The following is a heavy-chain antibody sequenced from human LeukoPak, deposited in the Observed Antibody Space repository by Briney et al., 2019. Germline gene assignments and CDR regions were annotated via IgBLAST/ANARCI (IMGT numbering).Heavy chain of an antibody. Sequence: SETLSLTCTVSGGSISSYYWSWIRQPAGKGLEWIGRIYTSGSTNYNPSLKSRVTMSVDTSKNQFSLKLSSVTAADTAVYYCAREGRGLSAAGRAVDAFDIWGQGTMVTVSS. V-gene: IGHV4-4*07. CDR3: AREGRGLSAAGRAVDAFDI. D-gene: IGHD6-13*01. CDR2: IYTSGST. J-gene: IGHJ3*02. CDR1: GGSISSYY.